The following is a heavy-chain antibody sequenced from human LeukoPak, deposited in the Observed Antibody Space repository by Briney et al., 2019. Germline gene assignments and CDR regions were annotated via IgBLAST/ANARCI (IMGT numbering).Heavy chain of an antibody. CDR2: ISSSSTI. V-gene: IGHV3-48*02. CDR1: GFTFSSHA. J-gene: IGHJ4*02. D-gene: IGHD3-16*01. CDR3: ARGGLNSFDY. Sequence: AGRSLRLSCAASGFTFSSHAMSWVRQAPGKGLEWVSYISSSSTIYYADSVKGRFTISRDNAKNSLYLRMNSLRDEDTAVYYCARGGLNSFDYWGQGTLVTVSS.